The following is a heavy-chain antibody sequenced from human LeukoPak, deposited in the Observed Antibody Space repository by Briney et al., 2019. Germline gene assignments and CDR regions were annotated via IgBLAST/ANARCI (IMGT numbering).Heavy chain of an antibody. CDR2: IYYNGNT. Sequence: SETLSLTCTVSGNSISSSSYYWGWIRQPPGKGLEWIGSIYYNGNTYYNPSLKSRVTISVDTSKNQFSLKLSSVTAADTAVYYCARDSSSWYTVYYFDYWGQGSLVTVSS. D-gene: IGHD6-13*01. V-gene: IGHV4-39*07. J-gene: IGHJ4*02. CDR1: GNSISSSSYY. CDR3: ARDSSSWYTVYYFDY.